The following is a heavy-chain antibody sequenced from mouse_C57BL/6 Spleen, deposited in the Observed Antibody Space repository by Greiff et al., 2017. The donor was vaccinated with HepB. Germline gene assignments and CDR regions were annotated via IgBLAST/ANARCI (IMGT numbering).Heavy chain of an antibody. V-gene: IGHV1-82*01. Sequence: VKLMESGPELVKPGASVKISCKASGYAFSSSWMNWVKQRPGKGLEWIGRIYPGDGDTNYNGKFKGKATLTADKSSSTAYMQLSSLTSEDSAVYFCARSYYHYFDYWGQGTTLTVSS. J-gene: IGHJ2*01. CDR2: IYPGDGDT. D-gene: IGHD1-1*01. CDR3: ARSYYHYFDY. CDR1: GYAFSSSW.